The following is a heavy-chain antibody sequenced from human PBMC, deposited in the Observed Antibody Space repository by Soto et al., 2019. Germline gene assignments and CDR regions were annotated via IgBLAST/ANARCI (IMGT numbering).Heavy chain of an antibody. CDR3: ARPMGSYEPYGMDV. CDR2: ISISSTTI. V-gene: IGHV3-48*01. D-gene: IGHD3-22*01. J-gene: IGHJ6*02. CDR1: GFTFSTYS. Sequence: SLRLSCAASGFTFSTYSMNWVRQAPGKGLEWVSYISISSTTIYYADSVKGRFTISRDNAKNSLYLQMNSLRAEDTAVYYCARPMGSYEPYGMDVWGQGTTVTVSS.